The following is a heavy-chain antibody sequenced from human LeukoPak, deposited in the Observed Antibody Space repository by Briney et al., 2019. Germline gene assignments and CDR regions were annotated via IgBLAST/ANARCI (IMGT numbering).Heavy chain of an antibody. CDR3: ARGPRYDYDSSVYYFEF. J-gene: IGHJ4*02. D-gene: IGHD3-22*01. Sequence: ASVKVSCKASGYTFSSYGISWLRQAPGQGLEWVGRINPYNGNTKYVQKFYDRVSMTTDTSTSTAYMELRRLRSGDTAMYYYARGPRYDYDSSVYYFEFWGQGTLVTVSS. CDR2: INPYNGNT. CDR1: GYTFSSYG. V-gene: IGHV1-18*01.